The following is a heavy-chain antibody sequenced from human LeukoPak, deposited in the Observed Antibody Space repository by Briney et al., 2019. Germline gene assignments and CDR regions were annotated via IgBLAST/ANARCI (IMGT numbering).Heavy chain of an antibody. J-gene: IGHJ3*02. D-gene: IGHD6-19*01. V-gene: IGHV1-2*02. CDR2: INPNSGGT. Sequence: GASVKVSCKASGYTFTGYYMHWVRQAPGQGLEWMGWINPNSGGTNYAQKFQGRVTMTRDTSISTAYMELSRLRSDDTAVYYCAREEWTVAGDEAFDIWGQGTMVTVSS. CDR1: GYTFTGYY. CDR3: AREEWTVAGDEAFDI.